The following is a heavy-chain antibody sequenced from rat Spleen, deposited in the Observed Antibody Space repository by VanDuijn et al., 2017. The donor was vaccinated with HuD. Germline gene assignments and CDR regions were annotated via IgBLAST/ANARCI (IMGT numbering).Heavy chain of an antibody. CDR3: AKEGRLAYWYFDF. Sequence: EVQLVETGGGLVQPGRSLKLSCVASGFTFSNYWMYWVRQAPGKGLEWVSSISPTGGSTYYRDSVKGRFTISRDNAENTVYLQMNSLRSEDTATYYCAKEGRLAYWYFDFWGPGTMVTVSS. D-gene: IGHD4-2*01. J-gene: IGHJ1*01. CDR2: ISPTGGST. V-gene: IGHV5-58*01. CDR1: GFTFSNYW.